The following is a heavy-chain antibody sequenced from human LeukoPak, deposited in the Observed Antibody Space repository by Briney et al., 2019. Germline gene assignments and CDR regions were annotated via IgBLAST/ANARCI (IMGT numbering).Heavy chain of an antibody. CDR3: ARLGYYYGSGSYYNGIVPAENYYYYYMDV. V-gene: IGHV4-34*01. CDR1: GGSFSGYY. Sequence: SETLSLTCAVYGGSFSGYYWSWIRQPPGKGLEWIGEINHSGSTNYNPSLKSRVTISVDTSKNQFSLKLSSVTAADTAVYYCARLGYYYGSGSYYNGIVPAENYYYYYMDVWGKGTTVTISS. D-gene: IGHD3-10*01. CDR2: INHSGST. J-gene: IGHJ6*03.